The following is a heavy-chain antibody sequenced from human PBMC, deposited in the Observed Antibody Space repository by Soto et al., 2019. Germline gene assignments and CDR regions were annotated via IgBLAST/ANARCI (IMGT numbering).Heavy chain of an antibody. D-gene: IGHD5-18*01. CDR1: GGTFSSYA. Sequence: ASVKVSCKASGGTFSSYAISWVRQAPGQGLEWMGGIIPIFGTANYAQKFQGRVTITANESTSTAYMELSSLRSEDTAVYYCARVMGYSYGYGFDYWGQGTLVTVSS. CDR2: IIPIFGTA. J-gene: IGHJ4*02. V-gene: IGHV1-69*13. CDR3: ARVMGYSYGYGFDY.